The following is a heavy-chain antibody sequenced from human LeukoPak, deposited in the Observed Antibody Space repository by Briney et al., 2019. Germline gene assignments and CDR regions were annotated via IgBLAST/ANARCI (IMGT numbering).Heavy chain of an antibody. V-gene: IGHV4-59*08. Sequence: RTSETLSLTCTVSGGSISSYYWSWIRQPPGKGLEWIGYIYYSGSTNYNPSLKSRVTISVDTSKNQFSLKLSSVTAADTAVYYCARHQMATGGVLDYWGQGTLVTVSS. CDR2: IYYSGST. CDR1: GGSISSYY. J-gene: IGHJ4*02. CDR3: ARHQMATGGVLDY. D-gene: IGHD5-12*01.